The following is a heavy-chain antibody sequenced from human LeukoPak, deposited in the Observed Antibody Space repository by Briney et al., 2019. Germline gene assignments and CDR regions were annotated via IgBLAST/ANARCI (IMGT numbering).Heavy chain of an antibody. CDR1: GFTFDDYA. CDR3: ARDPWRRAFNYGMDV. J-gene: IGHJ6*02. CDR2: ISWSSGNI. Sequence: PGRSLRLSCAASGFTFDDYAMHWVRQVPGKGLEWVAGISWSSGNIGYADSVRGRFTISRDNAKNSLHLQMNSLTTEDTALYFCARDPWRRAFNYGMDVWGQGTTVAVSS. V-gene: IGHV3-9*01. D-gene: IGHD5-12*01.